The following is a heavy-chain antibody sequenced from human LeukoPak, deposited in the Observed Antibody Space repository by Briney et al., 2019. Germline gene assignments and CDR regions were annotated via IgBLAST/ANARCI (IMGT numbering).Heavy chain of an antibody. CDR2: IRSKANSYAT. D-gene: IGHD2-15*01. CDR1: GFTFSGSA. V-gene: IGHV3-73*01. CDR3: TRTYCSGGSCYWFDY. Sequence: GGSLRLSCAASGFTFSGSAMHWVRQASGKGLEWVGHIRSKANSYATAFAASVKGRFTISRDDSKNTAYLQMMSLKPEDTAVYYCTRTYCSGGSCYWFDYWGQGTLVTVSS. J-gene: IGHJ4*02.